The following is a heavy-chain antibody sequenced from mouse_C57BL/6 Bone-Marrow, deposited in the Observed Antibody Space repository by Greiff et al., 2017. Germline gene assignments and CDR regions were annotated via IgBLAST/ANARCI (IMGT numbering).Heavy chain of an antibody. V-gene: IGHV3-6*01. CDR3: ARGYYDYSFAY. CDR1: GYSITSGYY. D-gene: IGHD2-4*01. CDR2: ISYDGSN. J-gene: IGHJ3*01. Sequence: EVQLVESGPGLVKPSQSLSLTCSVTGYSITSGYYWNWIRQFPGNKLEWMGYISYDGSNNYNPSLKNRISITRDTSKNQFFLKLNSVTTEDTATYYCARGYYDYSFAYWGQGTLVTVSA.